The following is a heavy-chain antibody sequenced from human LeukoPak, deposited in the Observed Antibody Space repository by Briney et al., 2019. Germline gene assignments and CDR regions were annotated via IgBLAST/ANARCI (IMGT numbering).Heavy chain of an antibody. D-gene: IGHD1-1*01. V-gene: IGHV3-21*04. CDR3: AKGGARPFPHDPFDY. Sequence: PGGSLRLSCAASGFTFSDYSMNWVRQAPGKGLEWVSSISSSSSYMKYAESVRGRFTISRDNAKNSLYLQMNSLRAEDMALYYCAKGGARPFPHDPFDYWGQGTLVTVSS. CDR2: ISSSSSYM. J-gene: IGHJ4*02. CDR1: GFTFSDYS.